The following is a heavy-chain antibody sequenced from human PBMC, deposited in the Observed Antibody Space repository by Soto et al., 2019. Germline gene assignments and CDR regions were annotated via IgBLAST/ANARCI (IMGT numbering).Heavy chain of an antibody. CDR3: ARGGQECSNSGCGYVYDGMDV. D-gene: IGHD5-12*01. J-gene: IGHJ6*02. CDR1: GYTFSHYG. CDR2: ISAYNGNR. Sequence: ASVKVSCKASGYTFSHYGIGWVRQAPGQGLEWMGWISAYNGNRHFAEGLRGRITMTTNTTTSTADMELRSLSSDDTAVYYCARGGQECSNSGCGYVYDGMDVWGQGTTVTVSS. V-gene: IGHV1-18*01.